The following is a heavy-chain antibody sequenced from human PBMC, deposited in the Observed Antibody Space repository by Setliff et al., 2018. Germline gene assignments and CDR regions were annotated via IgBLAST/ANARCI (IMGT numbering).Heavy chain of an antibody. CDR1: GDTFRSYG. V-gene: IGHV1-69*05. J-gene: IGHJ6*03. Sequence: SVKVSCKASGDTFRSYGISWVRQAPGQGLEWMGGTIPMFGSTSYAQKFQGRVTITTDESTSTAYMEMSSLRSEDTAVYYCARERGDIVSTTSYYYYMDVWGKGTTVTVSS. D-gene: IGHD5-12*01. CDR3: ARERGDIVSTTSYYYYMDV. CDR2: TIPMFGST.